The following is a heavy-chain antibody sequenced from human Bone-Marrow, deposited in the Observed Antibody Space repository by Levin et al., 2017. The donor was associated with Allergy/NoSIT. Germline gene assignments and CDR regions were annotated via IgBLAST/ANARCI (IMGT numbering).Heavy chain of an antibody. CDR1: GYSFTSYW. CDR2: IDPSDAYT. CDR3: ARRLSSGWYSVDY. Sequence: ETLSLTCKGSGYSFTSYWISWVRQMPGKGLEWMGRIDPSDAYTNYSPAFQGHVTISADTSINTAYLQWSSLKSSDTAMYYCARRLSSGWYSVDYWGQGTLVTVSS. J-gene: IGHJ4*02. D-gene: IGHD6-19*01. V-gene: IGHV5-10-1*01.